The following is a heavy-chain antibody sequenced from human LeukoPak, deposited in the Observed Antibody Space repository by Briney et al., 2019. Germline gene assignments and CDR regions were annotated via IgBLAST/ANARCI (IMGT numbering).Heavy chain of an antibody. CDR1: GFTFSSYS. CDR3: ARDPYPGRYCSGGSCYSGGWFDP. D-gene: IGHD2-15*01. Sequence: GGSLRLSCAASGFTFSSYSMNWVRQAPGKGLEWVSSISSSSSYIYYADSMKGRFTISRDNAKNSLYLQMNSLRAEDAAVYYCARDPYPGRYCSGGSCYSGGWFDPWGQGTLVTVSS. J-gene: IGHJ5*02. V-gene: IGHV3-21*01. CDR2: ISSSSSYI.